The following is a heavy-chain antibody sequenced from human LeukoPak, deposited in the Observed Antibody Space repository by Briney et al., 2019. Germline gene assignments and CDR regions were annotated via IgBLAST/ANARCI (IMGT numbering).Heavy chain of an antibody. Sequence: SETLSLTCTVAGGSISSYYWSWIRQPPGKGLEWIGYIYYSGSTNYNPALKSRVTISVDTSKNQFSLKLSSVTAADTAVYYCARQRGRWDSFDYWGQGTLVTVSS. CDR1: GGSISSYY. CDR2: IYYSGST. J-gene: IGHJ4*02. CDR3: ARQRGRWDSFDY. D-gene: IGHD1-26*01. V-gene: IGHV4-59*08.